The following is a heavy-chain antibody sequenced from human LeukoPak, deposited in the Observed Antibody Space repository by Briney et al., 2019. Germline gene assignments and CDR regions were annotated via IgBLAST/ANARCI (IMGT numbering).Heavy chain of an antibody. J-gene: IGHJ4*02. V-gene: IGHV4-39*07. Sequence: KTSETLSLTCTVSGGSISSGSYYWGWIRQPPGKGLECIGSIYHSGSTYYNPSLKSRVTISVDTSKNQFSLKLSSVTAADTAVYYCARRGYCSGGSCYFFDYWGQGTLVTVSS. CDR2: IYHSGST. CDR1: GGSISSGSYY. D-gene: IGHD2-15*01. CDR3: ARRGYCSGGSCYFFDY.